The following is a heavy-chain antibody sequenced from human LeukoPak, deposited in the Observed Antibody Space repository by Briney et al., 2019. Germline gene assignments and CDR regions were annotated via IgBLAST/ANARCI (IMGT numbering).Heavy chain of an antibody. CDR1: GFTFSSYA. J-gene: IGHJ5*02. V-gene: IGHV3-23*01. Sequence: GGSLRLSCAASGFTFSSYAMSWVRQAPGKGLEWVSAISGSGGSTYYADSVKGRFTISRDNSKNTLYLQMNSLRAEDTAVYYCAKSPLVVVIIGANNWFDPWGQGTLVTVSS. CDR3: AKSPLVVVIIGANNWFDP. CDR2: ISGSGGST. D-gene: IGHD3-22*01.